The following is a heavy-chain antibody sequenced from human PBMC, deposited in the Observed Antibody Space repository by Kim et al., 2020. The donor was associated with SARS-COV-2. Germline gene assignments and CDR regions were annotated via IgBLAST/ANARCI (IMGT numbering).Heavy chain of an antibody. CDR1: GFTFDDYA. Sequence: GGSLRLSCAASGFTFDDYAMHWVRQAPGKGLEWVSGISWNSGSIGYADSVKGRFTISRDNAKNSLYLQMNSLRAEDTALYYCAKDSMSAAAGPCPLDYWGQGTLVTVSS. J-gene: IGHJ4*02. D-gene: IGHD6-13*01. V-gene: IGHV3-9*01. CDR3: AKDSMSAAAGPCPLDY. CDR2: ISWNSGSI.